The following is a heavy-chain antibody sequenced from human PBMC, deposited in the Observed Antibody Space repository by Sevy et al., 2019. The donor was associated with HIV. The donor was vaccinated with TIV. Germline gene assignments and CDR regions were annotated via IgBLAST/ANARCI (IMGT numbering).Heavy chain of an antibody. J-gene: IGHJ6*02. CDR3: ARGGVSYGMDV. CDR2: IYYSGST. V-gene: IGHV4-59*13. CDR1: GGSISSYY. D-gene: IGHD3-16*01. Sequence: SETLPLTCTVSGGSISSYYWSWIRQPPGKGLEWIGYIYYSGSTNYNPSLKSRVTISVDTSKNQFSLKLSSVTAADTAVYYCARGGVSYGMDVWGQGTTVTVSS.